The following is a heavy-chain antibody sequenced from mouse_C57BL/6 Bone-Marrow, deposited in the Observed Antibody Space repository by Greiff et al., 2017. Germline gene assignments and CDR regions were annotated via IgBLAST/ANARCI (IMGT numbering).Heavy chain of an antibody. D-gene: IGHD2-1*01. Sequence: QVQLKESGAELAKPGASVKLSCKASGYTFTSYWMHWVKQRPGQGLEWIGYINPSSGYTKYNQKFKDKATLTADKASSTAYMQLSSLTYEDSAVYYCVYGNYPYYAMDYWGQGTSVTVSS. CDR1: GYTFTSYW. J-gene: IGHJ4*01. CDR2: INPSSGYT. CDR3: VYGNYPYYAMDY. V-gene: IGHV1-7*01.